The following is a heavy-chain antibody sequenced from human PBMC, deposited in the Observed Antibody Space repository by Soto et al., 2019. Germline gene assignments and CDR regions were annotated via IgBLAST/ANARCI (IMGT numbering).Heavy chain of an antibody. D-gene: IGHD3-3*01. V-gene: IGHV3-48*03. CDR3: ARTIRLYGMDV. CDR1: GFTFSSYE. CDR2: ISSSGSTI. Sequence: GGSLRLSCAASGFTFSSYEMNWVRQAPGKGMEWVSYISSSGSTIYYADSVKGRLTISRDNAKNSLYLQMNSLRAEDTAVYYCARTIRLYGMDVWGQGTTVTVSS. J-gene: IGHJ6*02.